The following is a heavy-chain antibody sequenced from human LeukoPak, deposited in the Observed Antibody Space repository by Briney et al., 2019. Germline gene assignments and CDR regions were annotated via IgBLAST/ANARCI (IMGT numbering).Heavy chain of an antibody. J-gene: IGHJ3*02. CDR2: TYYRSKWYN. CDR1: GDSVSSNSAA. V-gene: IGHV6-1*01. D-gene: IGHD6-19*01. Sequence: SPTLSLTCAISGDSVSSNSAAWNWLRQSPSRGLEWLGRTYYRSKWYNDYAVSVKSRITINPDTSKNQFSLQLNSVTPEDTAVYYCARDRIAVAGTRWDAFDIWGQGTMVTVSS. CDR3: ARDRIAVAGTRWDAFDI.